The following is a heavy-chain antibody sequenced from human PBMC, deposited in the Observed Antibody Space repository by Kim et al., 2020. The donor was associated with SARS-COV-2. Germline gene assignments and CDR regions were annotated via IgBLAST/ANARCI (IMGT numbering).Heavy chain of an antibody. CDR2: INYSGST. CDR1: GGSINNYY. Sequence: SETLSLTCTVSGGSINNYYWSWIRQPPGKGLEWIGYINYSGSTNDNPSLKSRVTISVDGSKSQFSLKLSSVTAADTAVYYCARGGANYGSGNTASGSFDHWGQGSLVTVSS. J-gene: IGHJ4*02. CDR3: ARGGANYGSGNTASGSFDH. D-gene: IGHD3-10*01. V-gene: IGHV4-59*01.